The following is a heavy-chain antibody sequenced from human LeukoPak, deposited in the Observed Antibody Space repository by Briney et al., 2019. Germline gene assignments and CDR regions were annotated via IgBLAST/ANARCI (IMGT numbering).Heavy chain of an antibody. V-gene: IGHV1-69*04. CDR3: ARDVAGRAFDY. CDR2: IIPILGIA. J-gene: IGHJ4*02. D-gene: IGHD6-19*01. CDR1: GGTFSSYA. Sequence: SVKVSCKASGGTFSSYAISWVRQAPGQGLEWMGRIIPILGIANYAQKFQGRVTMTTDTSTSTAYMELRSLRSDDTAVYYCARDVAGRAFDYWGQGTLVTVSS.